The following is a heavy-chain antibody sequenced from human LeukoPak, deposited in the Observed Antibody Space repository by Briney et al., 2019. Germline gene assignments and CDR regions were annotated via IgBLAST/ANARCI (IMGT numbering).Heavy chain of an antibody. CDR1: GDSISGDY. J-gene: IGHJ4*02. D-gene: IGHD1-26*01. CDR2: IYYTRNT. CDR3: ARHRGASFDS. V-gene: IGHV4-59*08. Sequence: SETLSLTCTVSGDSISGDYWSWIRQPPGKRLEWIGYIYYTRNTTYNPSLKSRVTISIDTSRKLFSLRLTSVTAADTAVYFCARHRGASFDSWGQGNLVTVSS.